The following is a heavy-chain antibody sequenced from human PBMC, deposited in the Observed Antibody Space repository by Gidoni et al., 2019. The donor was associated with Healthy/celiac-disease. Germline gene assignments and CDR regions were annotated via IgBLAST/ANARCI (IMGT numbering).Heavy chain of an antibody. CDR2: IYWDDYK. D-gene: IGHD3-3*01. CDR1: GFSLSTSGGG. Sequence: QITLKESGPTLVKPTQTLTLTCTFSGFSLSTSGGGVGWIRQPPGKARAWLALIYWDDYKRDSPSLKSRLTITKDTSKNKVVLTMTNMDPVDTATYYCAHVIPREDFWSGYYFDYWGQGTLVTVSS. J-gene: IGHJ4*02. CDR3: AHVIPREDFWSGYYFDY. V-gene: IGHV2-5*02.